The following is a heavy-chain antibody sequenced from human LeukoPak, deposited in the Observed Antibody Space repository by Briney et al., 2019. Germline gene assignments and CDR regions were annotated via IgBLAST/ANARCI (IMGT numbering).Heavy chain of an antibody. Sequence: GGSLRLSCAASGFTFSDYYMSWIRQAPGKGLEWVSCISSSGSLISYADSVKGRFTISRDNTNNSLFLQMNSLRAEDTAVYYCARAPYSSTWYYFDYWGQGTLVTVSS. CDR3: ARAPYSSTWYYFDY. D-gene: IGHD6-13*01. CDR2: ISSSGSLI. J-gene: IGHJ4*02. V-gene: IGHV3-11*01. CDR1: GFTFSDYY.